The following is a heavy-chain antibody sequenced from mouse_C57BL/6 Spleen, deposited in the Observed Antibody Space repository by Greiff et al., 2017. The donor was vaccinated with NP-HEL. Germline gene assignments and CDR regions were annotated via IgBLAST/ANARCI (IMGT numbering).Heavy chain of an antibody. CDR3: AREVGYLDY. V-gene: IGHV3-6*01. J-gene: IGHJ2*01. CDR1: GYSITSGYY. D-gene: IGHD1-1*01. Sequence: EVQLQQSGPGLVKPSQSLSLTCSVTGYSITSGYYWNWIRQFPGNKLEWMGYISYDGSNNYNPSLKNRISITRDTSKNQFFLKLNSVTTEDTATYYCAREVGYLDYWGQGTTLTVSS. CDR2: ISYDGSN.